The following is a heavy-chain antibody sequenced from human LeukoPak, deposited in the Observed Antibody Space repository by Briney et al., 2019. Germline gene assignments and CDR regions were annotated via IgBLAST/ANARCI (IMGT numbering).Heavy chain of an antibody. CDR3: ARSKVVTADWFDP. D-gene: IGHD2-21*02. V-gene: IGHV4-61*02. CDR2: TYTSGST. Sequence: PSETLSLTCTVAGGSISSGSYYWSWIRQPAGKGLEWIGRTYTSGSTNYNPSLKSRVTISVDTSKNQFSLKLSTVTAADTAVYYCARSKVVTADWFDPWGQGTLVTVSS. CDR1: GGSISSGSYY. J-gene: IGHJ5*02.